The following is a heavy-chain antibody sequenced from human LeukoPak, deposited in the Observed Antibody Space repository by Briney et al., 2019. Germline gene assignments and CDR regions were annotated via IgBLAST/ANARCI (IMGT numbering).Heavy chain of an antibody. J-gene: IGHJ4*02. D-gene: IGHD7-27*01. CDR2: CHSDGITT. CDR1: GFTFSRHW. V-gene: IGHV3-74*01. CDR3: VRDTGAFDS. Sequence: LSGESLRLSCVASGFTFSRHWIHWVRQAPGMGLVWVSACHSDGITTLYADSVKGRFTISRDNAKNTLYLQMNSLGAEDTAVYYCVRDTGAFDSWGQGTLVTVSS.